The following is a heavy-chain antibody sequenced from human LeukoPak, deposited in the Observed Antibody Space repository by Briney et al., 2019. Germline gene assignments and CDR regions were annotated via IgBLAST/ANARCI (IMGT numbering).Heavy chain of an antibody. CDR3: ARHDRVRGVIYYYYYMDV. CDR1: GYSISSGYY. V-gene: IGHV4-38-2*01. J-gene: IGHJ6*03. Sequence: SETLSLTCAVSGYSISSGYYWGWIRQPPGKGLEWIGSIYHSGSTYYNPSLKRRVTITVDTYKNQLSLKVSSVTAADTAVYYCARHDRVRGVIYYYYYMDVWGKGTTVTVSS. CDR2: IYHSGST. D-gene: IGHD3-10*01.